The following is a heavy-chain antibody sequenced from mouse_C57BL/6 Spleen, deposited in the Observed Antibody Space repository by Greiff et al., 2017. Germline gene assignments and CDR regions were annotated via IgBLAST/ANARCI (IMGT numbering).Heavy chain of an antibody. CDR2: IYPRSGNT. V-gene: IGHV1-81*01. CDR1: GYTFTSYG. Sequence: VQLQQSGAELARPGASVKLSCKASGYTFTSYGISWVKQRPGKGLEWIGEIYPRSGNTYYNEKFKGKATLTADKSSSTAYMELRSLTSEDSAVYFCAEGSSSSMDYWGQGTSVTVSS. CDR3: AEGSSSSMDY. J-gene: IGHJ4*01. D-gene: IGHD1-1*01.